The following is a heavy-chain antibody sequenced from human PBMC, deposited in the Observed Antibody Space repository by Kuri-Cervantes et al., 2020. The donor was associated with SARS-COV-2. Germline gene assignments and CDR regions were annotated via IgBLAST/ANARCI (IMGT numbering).Heavy chain of an antibody. V-gene: IGHV3-33*01. CDR1: GFTFSSYG. CDR3: ARDPGGDLLLQYYYGMDV. CDR2: IWYDGSNK. J-gene: IGHJ6*02. Sequence: GGSLRLPCAASGFTFSSYGMHWVRQAPGKGLEWVAVIWYDGSNKYYADSVKGRFTISRDNSKNTLYLRMNSLRAEDTAVYYCARDPGGDLLLQYYYGMDVWGQGTTVTVSS. D-gene: IGHD2-15*01.